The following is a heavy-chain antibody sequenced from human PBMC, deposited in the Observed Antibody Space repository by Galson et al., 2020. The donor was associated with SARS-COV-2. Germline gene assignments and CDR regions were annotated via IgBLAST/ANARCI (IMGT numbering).Heavy chain of an antibody. J-gene: IGHJ4*02. CDR3: ARGAGYRDGYIDF. CDR1: GGSITRSSFY. V-gene: IGHV4-39*07. D-gene: IGHD5-18*01. CDR2: IYYTGST. Sequence: SETLSLTCTVSGGSITRSSFYWGWIRQSPGKGLEWIGSIYYTGSTYYNPSLKSRATVSADTSQSQFSLTLTSVTAADTAVYFCARGAGYRDGYIDFWGQGAPVTVSS.